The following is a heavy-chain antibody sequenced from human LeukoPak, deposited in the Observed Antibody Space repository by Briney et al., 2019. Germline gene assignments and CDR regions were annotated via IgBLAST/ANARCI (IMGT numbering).Heavy chain of an antibody. Sequence: GGSLRLSCTASGFTFGDYGMSWVRQAPGKGLEWVSFIRSKGYGGATEYAASVNGRFTISRDDSKSIAYLQMNSLKTEDTAVYYCTRGSTVRGAKYHFDYWGQGALVTVSS. CDR1: GFTFGDYG. J-gene: IGHJ4*02. CDR2: IRSKGYGGAT. V-gene: IGHV3-49*04. D-gene: IGHD3-10*01. CDR3: TRGSTVRGAKYHFDY.